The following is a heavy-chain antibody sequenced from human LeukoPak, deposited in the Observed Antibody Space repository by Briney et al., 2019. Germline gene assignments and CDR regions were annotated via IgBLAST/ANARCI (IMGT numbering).Heavy chain of an antibody. J-gene: IGHJ4*02. V-gene: IGHV3-23*01. CDR3: AKGGSSSSWPY. Sequence: GGSLRLSCAASGFTFSSYAMNWVRQAPGKGPEWVSAISGSGVSTYYADSVKGRFTISRDNSKNTLYLQMNSLRAEDTAVYYCAKGGSSSSWPYWGQGTLVTVSS. CDR2: ISGSGVST. D-gene: IGHD6-13*01. CDR1: GFTFSSYA.